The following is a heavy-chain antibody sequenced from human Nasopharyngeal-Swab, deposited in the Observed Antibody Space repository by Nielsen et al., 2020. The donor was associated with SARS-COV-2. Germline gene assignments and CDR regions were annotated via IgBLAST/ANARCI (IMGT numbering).Heavy chain of an antibody. CDR2: IKPGDDSK. V-gene: IGHV1-46*01. D-gene: IGHD3-10*01. J-gene: IGHJ4*02. Sequence: AAVKDSCKASGYTFAKYHIYWLRQAPGQGLEGMGQIKPGDDSKAYAQKFKGRLTMTRDMSTDTVYMKLTSLPSEDTAVYFCARDGSNSGDSAYWGQGTLVTVSS. CDR1: GYTFAKYH. CDR3: ARDGSNSGDSAY.